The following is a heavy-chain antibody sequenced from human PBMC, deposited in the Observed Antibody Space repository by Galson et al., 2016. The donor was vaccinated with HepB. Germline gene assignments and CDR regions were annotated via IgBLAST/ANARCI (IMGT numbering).Heavy chain of an antibody. V-gene: IGHV4-4*02. CDR2: IYHSGIT. CDR1: GGSISISNW. J-gene: IGHJ4*02. CDR3: ARGNEELDEFDY. Sequence: LSLTCAVSGGSISISNWWSWVRQPPGKGLEWIGEIYHSGITNYNPSLKSRVTISVDESKNQFSLRLSSVTAAATAVYYCARGNEELDEFDYWGQGTLVTVSS. D-gene: IGHD1-1*01.